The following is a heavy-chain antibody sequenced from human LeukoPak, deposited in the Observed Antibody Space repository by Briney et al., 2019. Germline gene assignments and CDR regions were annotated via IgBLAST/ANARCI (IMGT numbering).Heavy chain of an antibody. J-gene: IGHJ6*03. CDR3: ARGYDSSGYYYYYYYMDV. Sequence: ASVKVSCKASGYTFTGYYMHWVRQAPGQGLEWMGWINPNSGGTNYAQKFQGRVTMTRDTSISTAYMELSRLRSDDTAVYYCARGYDSSGYYYYYYYMDVWGKGTTVTISS. D-gene: IGHD3-22*01. CDR1: GYTFTGYY. CDR2: INPNSGGT. V-gene: IGHV1-2*02.